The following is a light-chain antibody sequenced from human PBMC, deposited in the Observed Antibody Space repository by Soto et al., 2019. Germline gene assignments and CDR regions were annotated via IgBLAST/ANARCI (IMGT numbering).Light chain of an antibody. Sequence: QSVLAQPVSVSGSPGQSITISCTGTTNDFDPYKYVSWYQQHPGKAPKLLIFDVNHRPSGVSNRFSGSKSANTASLTISGLQAEDEADYYCSSSTSRTTRVFGGGTKVTVL. CDR3: SSSTSRTTRV. V-gene: IGLV2-14*03. J-gene: IGLJ2*01. CDR2: DVN. CDR1: TNDFDPYKY.